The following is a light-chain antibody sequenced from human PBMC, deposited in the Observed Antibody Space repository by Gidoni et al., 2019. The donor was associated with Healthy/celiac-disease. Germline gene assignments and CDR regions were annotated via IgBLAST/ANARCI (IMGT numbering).Light chain of an antibody. Sequence: EIVLTQSPVTLSLSPGERATLSCRASQSVSSYLAWYQQKPGQAPRLLLYDASNRATGIPARFSGSGSGTDITLTISSLEPDDFAVYYCQQRSNSWTFGQGTKVEIK. CDR1: QSVSSY. J-gene: IGKJ1*01. CDR2: DAS. CDR3: QQRSNSWT. V-gene: IGKV3-11*01.